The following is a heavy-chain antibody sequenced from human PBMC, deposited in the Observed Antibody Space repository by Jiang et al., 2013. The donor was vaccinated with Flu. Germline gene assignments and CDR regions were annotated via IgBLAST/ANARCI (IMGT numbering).Heavy chain of an antibody. CDR2: IYAGNGNT. D-gene: IGHD3-10*01. J-gene: IGHJ4*02. V-gene: IGHV1-3*01. Sequence: GAEVKKPGASVKVSCKASGYTFTKHSVHWVRQAPGQGLQWMGYIYAGNGNTKYSETFQGRVTITRDTSASTAYMEVTSLRSEDTAVYYCASNPSSGTSGTGFYYWGQGTLVTVSS. CDR1: GYTFTKHS. CDR3: ASNPSSGTSGTGFYY.